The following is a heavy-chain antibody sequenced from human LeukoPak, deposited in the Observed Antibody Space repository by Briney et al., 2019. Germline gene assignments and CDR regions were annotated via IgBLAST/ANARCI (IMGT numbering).Heavy chain of an antibody. D-gene: IGHD6-13*01. Sequence: SETLSLTCTVSGGSISSSSYYWGWIRQPPGKGLEWIGSIYYSGSTYYNPSLKSRVTISVDTSKNQFSLKLSSVTTADTAVYYCARHAPAAGFDYWGQGTLVTVSS. CDR2: IYYSGST. J-gene: IGHJ4*02. CDR3: ARHAPAAGFDY. V-gene: IGHV4-39*01. CDR1: GGSISSSSYY.